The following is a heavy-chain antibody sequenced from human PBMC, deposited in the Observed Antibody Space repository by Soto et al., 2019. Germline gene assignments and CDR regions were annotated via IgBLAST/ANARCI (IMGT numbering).Heavy chain of an antibody. CDR3: ARDMGYGGDAFDI. D-gene: IGHD5-18*01. CDR2: INAGNGNT. V-gene: IGHV1-3*01. J-gene: IGHJ3*02. Sequence: ASVKVSCKASGYTITSYAMHWVRQAPGQRLEWMGWINAGNGNTKYSQKFQGRVTITRDTSASTAYMELSSLRSEDTAVYYCARDMGYGGDAFDIWGQGTMVTVSS. CDR1: GYTITSYA.